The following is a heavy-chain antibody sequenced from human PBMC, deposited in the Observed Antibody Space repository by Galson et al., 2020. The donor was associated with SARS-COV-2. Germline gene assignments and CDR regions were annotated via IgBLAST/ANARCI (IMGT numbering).Heavy chain of an antibody. V-gene: IGHV3-9*01. D-gene: IGHD2-15*01. CDR1: GFTFDDYA. CDR3: AKDRGRGYCSGGSCYSLISYYYYGMDV. J-gene: IGHJ6*02. CDR2: ISWNSGSI. Sequence: GGSLRLSCAASGFTFDDYAMHWVRQAPGKGLEWVSGISWNSGSIGYADSVKGRFTISRDNAKNSLYLQMNSLRAEDTALYYCAKDRGRGYCSGGSCYSLISYYYYGMDVWGQGTTVTVSS.